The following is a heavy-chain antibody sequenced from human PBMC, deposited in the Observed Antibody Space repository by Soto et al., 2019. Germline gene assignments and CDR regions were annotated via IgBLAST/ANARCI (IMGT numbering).Heavy chain of an antibody. Sequence: QVQLVQSGAEVKKPGSSVKVSCKASGGTFSSYTISWVRQAPGQGLEWMGRIIPILGIANYAQKFQGRVTITADKSTSTAYMELSSLRSEDTAEYYCARGGDYEYYFDYWGQGTLVTVSS. CDR1: GGTFSSYT. CDR3: ARGGDYEYYFDY. V-gene: IGHV1-69*02. D-gene: IGHD2-21*02. J-gene: IGHJ4*02. CDR2: IIPILGIA.